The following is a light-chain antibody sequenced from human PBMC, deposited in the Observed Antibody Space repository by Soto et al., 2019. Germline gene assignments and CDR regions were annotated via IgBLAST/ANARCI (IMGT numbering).Light chain of an antibody. V-gene: IGLV1-40*01. CDR1: SSNIGAGYD. CDR2: GNS. CDR3: QSYDSRLRGV. J-gene: IGLJ2*01. Sequence: QSVLTQPPSVSGAPGQRVTISCTGSSSNIGAGYDVHWYQQLPGTAPKLLIYGNSNRPSGVPDRFSGSKSGTSASLAITGLQDEDEADYYCQSYDSRLRGVFGGGTQLTVL.